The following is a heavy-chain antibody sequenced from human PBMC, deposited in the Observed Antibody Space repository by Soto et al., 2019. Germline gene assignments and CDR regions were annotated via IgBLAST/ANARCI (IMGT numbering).Heavy chain of an antibody. D-gene: IGHD3-22*01. CDR3: ARDYDSSGAY. J-gene: IGHJ4*02. CDR2: IYYSGST. CDR1: GGSISSSSYY. V-gene: IGHV4-39*01. Sequence: QLQLQESGPGLVKPSETLSLTCTVSGGSISSSSYYWGWVRQPPGTGLEWIGSIYYSGSTYYNPSLKSRVTISVDTSKNQFSLKLSSVTAADTAVYYCARDYDSSGAYWGQGTLVTVSS.